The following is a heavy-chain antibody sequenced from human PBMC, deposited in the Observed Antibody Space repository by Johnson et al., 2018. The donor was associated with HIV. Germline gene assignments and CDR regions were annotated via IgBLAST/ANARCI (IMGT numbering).Heavy chain of an antibody. CDR2: ISYDGTIT. Sequence: QVQLVESGGGVVQPGKSLRLFCAVSGFPFSSYTMHWVRQVPGRGLEWLSLISYDGTITSYADSVKGRFTVSRDISKNTLYLQMNSLRAEDTAVYYCARGGGYSIAAPSDAFDIWGQGTMVTVSS. J-gene: IGHJ3*02. D-gene: IGHD6-6*01. V-gene: IGHV3-30*04. CDR1: GFPFSSYT. CDR3: ARGGGYSIAAPSDAFDI.